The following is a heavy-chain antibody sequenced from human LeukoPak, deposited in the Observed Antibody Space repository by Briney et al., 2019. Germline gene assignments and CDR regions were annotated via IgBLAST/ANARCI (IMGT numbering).Heavy chain of an antibody. Sequence: GGSLGLSCAASGFTFSGAAIHWVRQASGKGREWVGRMRSKANSYASAYAASVKGRFTLSRDDSKNTAYLQMNSLKTEDTAVYHCTTDLLLWFGESNNWFDPWGQGTLVTVSS. CDR3: TTDLLLWFGESNNWFDP. CDR2: MRSKANSYAS. CDR1: GFTFSGAA. J-gene: IGHJ5*02. D-gene: IGHD3-10*01. V-gene: IGHV3-73*01.